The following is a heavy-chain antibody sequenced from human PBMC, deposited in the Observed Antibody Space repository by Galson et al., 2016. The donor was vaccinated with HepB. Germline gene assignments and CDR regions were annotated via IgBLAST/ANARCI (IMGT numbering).Heavy chain of an antibody. CDR1: GYTFTTFG. Sequence: SVKVSCKASGYTFTTFGINWARQAPGQGLEWIGWIGTYNGHANYAPSLQGRVTMTTDTSTNTAYMELRSLRSDDTAIYYCARDYVAPNTKLRFLEWFQSVGHGFDIWGQGTPVTVSS. J-gene: IGHJ3*02. CDR3: ARDYVAPNTKLRFLEWFQSVGHGFDI. CDR2: IGTYNGHA. V-gene: IGHV1-18*01. D-gene: IGHD3-3*01.